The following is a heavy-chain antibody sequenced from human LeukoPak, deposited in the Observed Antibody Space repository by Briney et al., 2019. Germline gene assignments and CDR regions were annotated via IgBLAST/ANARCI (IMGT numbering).Heavy chain of an antibody. V-gene: IGHV4-39*01. CDR3: ARLWSTHCDGGSCTHQPNY. J-gene: IGHJ4*02. CDR1: GGSISSSAYH. CDR2: IHSSGST. D-gene: IGHD2-15*01. Sequence: PSETLSLTCTVSGGSISSSAYHWGWIRQPPGKGLEWVGSIHSSGSTYYNLSLKSRVTISVDTSKNQFSLKLSSVTAADTAVYYCARLWSTHCDGGSCTHQPNYWGQGTLVTVSS.